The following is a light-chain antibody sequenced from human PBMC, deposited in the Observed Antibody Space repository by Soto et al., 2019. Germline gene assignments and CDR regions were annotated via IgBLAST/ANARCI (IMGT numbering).Light chain of an antibody. CDR2: EDI. CDR1: SSDVGSYDL. Sequence: QAVVTQPASVSGSPGQSITISCTGTSSDVGSYDLVSWYQQHPGKAPKLMIYEDIRRPSGISNRFSGSKSGNTASLTISGLQAEDGADYYCCSYAGGTTFVVFGGGTKLTVL. CDR3: CSYAGGTTFVV. V-gene: IGLV2-23*02. J-gene: IGLJ3*02.